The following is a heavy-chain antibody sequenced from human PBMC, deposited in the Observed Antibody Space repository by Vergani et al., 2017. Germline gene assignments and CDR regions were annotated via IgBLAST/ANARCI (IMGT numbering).Heavy chain of an antibody. CDR1: GFTFDTST. D-gene: IGHD3-10*01. CDR2: ISSGGGDI. J-gene: IGHJ1*01. CDR3: TTAWGLYYLHGEYFQY. Sequence: EVQLLESGGGLVQPGGSRRLSCAGAGFTFDTSTMACVRQAPGKGLEWVATISSGGGDIFYADSVKGRFTISRDNSKNTLFLQMNSLKDEDTAVYYCTTAWGLYYLHGEYFQYWGRGTLVSVSS. V-gene: IGHV3-23*01.